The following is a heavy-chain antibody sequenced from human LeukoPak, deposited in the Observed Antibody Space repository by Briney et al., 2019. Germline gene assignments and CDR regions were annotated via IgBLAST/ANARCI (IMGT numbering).Heavy chain of an antibody. J-gene: IGHJ4*02. V-gene: IGHV3-30*18. CDR3: AKSDVDTTHSY. CDR2: ISYDGSNK. CDR1: GFTFSSYG. Sequence: GGSLRLSCAASGFTFSSYGMHWVRQAPGKGLEWVAVISYDGSNKYYADSVKGRFTISRNNSKNTLYLQMNSLRAEDTAVYYCAKSDVDTTHSYWGQGTLVTVSS. D-gene: IGHD5-18*01.